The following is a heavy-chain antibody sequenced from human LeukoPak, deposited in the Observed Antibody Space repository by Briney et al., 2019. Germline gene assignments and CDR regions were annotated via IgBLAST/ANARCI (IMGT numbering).Heavy chain of an antibody. D-gene: IGHD6-13*01. CDR3: ARNEAQQLVYYYYYMDV. CDR2: IRYDGSNK. V-gene: IGHV3-30*02. Sequence: GGSLRLSCAASGFTFSSYGMHWVRQAPGKGLEWVAFIRYDGSNKYYADSVKGRFTISRDNSKNTLYLQMNSLRAEDTAVYYCARNEAQQLVYYYYYMDVWGKGTTVTVSS. J-gene: IGHJ6*03. CDR1: GFTFSSYG.